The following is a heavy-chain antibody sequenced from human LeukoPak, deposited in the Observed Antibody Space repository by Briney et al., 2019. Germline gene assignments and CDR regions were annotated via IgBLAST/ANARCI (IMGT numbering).Heavy chain of an antibody. D-gene: IGHD4-23*01. V-gene: IGHV4-4*07. CDR1: GGSFSGYY. CDR2: IYTSGSN. J-gene: IGHJ6*03. CDR3: AREVADYGGYYYYHYMDA. Sequence: SSETLSLTCAVYGGSFSGYYWSWIRQPAGKGLEWIGRIYTSGSNNYNPSLKSRVTMSVDTSKNQFSLKLSSVTAADTAMYYCAREVADYGGYYYYHYMDAWGKGTTVTISS.